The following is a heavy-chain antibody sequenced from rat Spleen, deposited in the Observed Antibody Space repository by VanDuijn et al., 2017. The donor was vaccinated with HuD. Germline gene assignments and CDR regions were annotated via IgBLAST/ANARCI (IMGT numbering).Heavy chain of an antibody. Sequence: EVQLVESDGGLVQPGRSLKLSCAASGFIFSDYYMAWVRQAPTKGLEWVATISYDGSSTYYRDSVKGRFTISRDNAKSTLYLQMDSLRSEDTATYYCARWGSYMRFAYWGQGTLVTVSS. CDR2: ISYDGSST. CDR1: GFIFSDYY. J-gene: IGHJ3*01. CDR3: ARWGSYMRFAY. V-gene: IGHV5-7*01. D-gene: IGHD1-2*01.